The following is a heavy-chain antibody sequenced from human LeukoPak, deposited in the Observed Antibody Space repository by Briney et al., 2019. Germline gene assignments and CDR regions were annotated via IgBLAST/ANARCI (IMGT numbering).Heavy chain of an antibody. CDR3: ARGAYDSSGYYHY. Sequence: GGSLRLSCAASGFTLSSYGMHWVRQAPGKGLEWVAVIWYDGSNKYYADSVKGRFTISRDNSKNTLYLQMNSLRAEDTAVYYCARGAYDSSGYYHYWGQGTLVTVSS. D-gene: IGHD3-22*01. J-gene: IGHJ4*02. V-gene: IGHV3-33*01. CDR2: IWYDGSNK. CDR1: GFTLSSYG.